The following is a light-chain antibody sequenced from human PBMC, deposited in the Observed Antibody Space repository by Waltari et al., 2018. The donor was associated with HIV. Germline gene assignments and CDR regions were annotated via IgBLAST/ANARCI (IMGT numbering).Light chain of an antibody. V-gene: IGLV3-19*01. CDR1: SLRSYY. CDR3: NSRDSSDNHRRV. CDR2: YKN. J-gene: IGLJ3*02. Sequence: SSELTQDPAVSVALGQTVRITCQGNSLRSYYASWYQQKPGQAPVLVIYYKNNRPSGFPDRVSGSSSGNTASLTITGAQAEDEADYYCNSRDSSDNHRRVFGGGTKLTVL.